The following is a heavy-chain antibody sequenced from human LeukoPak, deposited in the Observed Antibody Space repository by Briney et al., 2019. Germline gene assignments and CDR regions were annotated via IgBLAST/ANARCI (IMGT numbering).Heavy chain of an antibody. CDR1: GGSISSYY. CDR2: IYTSGST. Sequence: TPSETLSLTCSVSGGSISSYYWSWIRQPAGKGLERIGRIYTSGSTNYNPSLKSRVTMSLDTSKNQFSLKLSSVTAADTAVYYCARDSPMVTDYWGQGTLVTVSS. J-gene: IGHJ4*02. CDR3: ARDSPMVTDY. V-gene: IGHV4-4*07. D-gene: IGHD5-18*01.